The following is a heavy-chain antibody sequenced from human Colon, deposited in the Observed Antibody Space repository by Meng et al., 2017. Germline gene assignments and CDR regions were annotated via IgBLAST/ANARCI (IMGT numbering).Heavy chain of an antibody. CDR3: ARVGANDDILPG. J-gene: IGHJ4*02. Sequence: SETLSLTCTVSGGSISSYSWSWIRQPPGKGLEWIEYIYYSGSTNYSPSLKSRVTISVDTSKNQFSLKLSSVTAADTAVYYCARVGANDDILPGWGQGTLVTVSS. CDR1: GGSISSYS. V-gene: IGHV4-59*01. CDR2: IYYSGST. D-gene: IGHD3-9*01.